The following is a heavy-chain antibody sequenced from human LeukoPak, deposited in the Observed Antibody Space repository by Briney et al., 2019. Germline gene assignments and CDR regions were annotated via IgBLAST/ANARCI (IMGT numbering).Heavy chain of an antibody. Sequence: SETLSLTCTVSGDFITAYYWSWVRQLPGKGLEWIGYVYYSGSTEYNPSLRSRVTISLEMSKHQFSLNLTPVTAADTAVYYCASNTGTVFDYWGQGALVTVSS. CDR3: ASNTGTVFDY. V-gene: IGHV4-59*01. CDR2: VYYSGST. J-gene: IGHJ4*02. D-gene: IGHD7-27*01. CDR1: GDFITAYY.